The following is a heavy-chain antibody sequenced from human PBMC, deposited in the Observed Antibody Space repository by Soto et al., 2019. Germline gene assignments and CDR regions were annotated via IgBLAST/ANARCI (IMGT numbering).Heavy chain of an antibody. D-gene: IGHD5-12*01. J-gene: IGHJ4*02. CDR1: GFSVTANY. Sequence: EVQVVESGGGLIQPGGSLRLSCEVSGFSVTANYMSWVRQAPEKGLEWVSVIYSGGSTYYVDSVKGRFSISRDMSKNTLYLQMNSLRAEDAAVYYCQGYGYWGQGTLVTVSS. CDR3: QGYGY. CDR2: IYSGGST. V-gene: IGHV3-53*01.